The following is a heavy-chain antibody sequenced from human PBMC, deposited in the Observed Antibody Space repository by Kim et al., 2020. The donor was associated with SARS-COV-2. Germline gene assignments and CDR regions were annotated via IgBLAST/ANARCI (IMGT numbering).Heavy chain of an antibody. Sequence: GGSLRLSCAASGFTFSSYGMHWVRQAPGKGLEWVAVISYDGSNKYYADSVKGRFTISRDNSKNTLYLQMNSLRAEDTAVYYCAKPGVNDYGDYYYYYGMDVWGQGTTVTVSS. J-gene: IGHJ6*02. D-gene: IGHD4-17*01. V-gene: IGHV3-30*18. CDR2: ISYDGSNK. CDR1: GFTFSSYG. CDR3: AKPGVNDYGDYYYYYGMDV.